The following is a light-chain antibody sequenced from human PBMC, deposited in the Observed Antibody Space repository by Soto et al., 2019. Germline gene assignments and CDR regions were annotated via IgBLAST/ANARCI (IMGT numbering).Light chain of an antibody. V-gene: IGKV3-20*01. J-gene: IGKJ4*01. Sequence: EIVLTQTPVTRSLSPGERATLSCRAGQSVSSSYLAWYQQNPGQAPGLLIYGASTRATGVPDRFSGSGSGTDFTLTISRLEPEDFAVYYCQHYGSSPLTFGGGAKVDIK. CDR2: GAS. CDR1: QSVSSSY. CDR3: QHYGSSPLT.